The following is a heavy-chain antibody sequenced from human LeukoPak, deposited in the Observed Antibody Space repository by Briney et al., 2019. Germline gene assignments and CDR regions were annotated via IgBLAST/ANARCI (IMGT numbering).Heavy chain of an antibody. CDR2: IKPDGSEI. Sequence: PGGSLRLSCAASGFSFSRYWMSWVRQAPVRGLGWVANIKPDGSEIYYVDSVKGRFTISRDNSKNTLYLQMNSLRAEDTAVYYCAADLNAPTPKNAFDIWGQGTMVTVSS. J-gene: IGHJ3*02. V-gene: IGHV3-7*03. CDR3: AADLNAPTPKNAFDI. D-gene: IGHD1-1*01. CDR1: GFSFSRYW.